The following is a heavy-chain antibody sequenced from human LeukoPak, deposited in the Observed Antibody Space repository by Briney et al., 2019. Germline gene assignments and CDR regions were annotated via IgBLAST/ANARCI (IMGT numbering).Heavy chain of an antibody. J-gene: IGHJ6*03. V-gene: IGHV4-59*01. CDR1: GGSISSYY. D-gene: IGHD3-3*01. CDR3: ARGEYYDFWSGPPHMDV. CDR2: IYYSGST. Sequence: SETLSLTCTVSGGSISSYYWSWIRQPPGKGLEWIGYIYYSGSTNYNPSLKSRVTISVDTSKNQFSLKLSSVTAADTAVYYCARGEYYDFWSGPPHMDVWGKGTTVTVSS.